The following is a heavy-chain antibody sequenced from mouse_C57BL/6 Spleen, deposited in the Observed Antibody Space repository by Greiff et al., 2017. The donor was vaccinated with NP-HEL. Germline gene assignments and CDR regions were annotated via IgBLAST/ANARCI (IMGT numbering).Heavy chain of an antibody. CDR2: INPNNGGT. Sequence: EVQLQQSGPELVKPGASVKIPCKASGYTFTDYNMDWVKQSHGKSLEWIGDINPNNGGTIYNQKFKGKATLTVDKSSSTAYMELRSLTSEDTAVYCGARAGGSSYDYAVDYWGQGTSGTDSS. J-gene: IGHJ4*01. V-gene: IGHV1-18*01. D-gene: IGHD1-1*01. CDR3: ARAGGSSYDYAVDY. CDR1: GYTFTDYN.